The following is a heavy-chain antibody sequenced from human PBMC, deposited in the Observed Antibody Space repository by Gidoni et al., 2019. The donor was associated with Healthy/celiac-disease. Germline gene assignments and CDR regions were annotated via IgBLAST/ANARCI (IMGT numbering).Heavy chain of an antibody. CDR2: ISRNSGSI. D-gene: IGHD3-16*01. J-gene: IGHJ6*02. Sequence: EVQLVESGGGLVQPGRSLRLSCAASGFTFDDYAMHWVRQAPGKGLEWVSGISRNSGSIGYADSVKGRFTISRDNAKNSLYLQMNSLRAEDTALYYCAKDSGSTFRYYYGMDVWGQGTTVTVSS. V-gene: IGHV3-9*01. CDR1: GFTFDDYA. CDR3: AKDSGSTFRYYYGMDV.